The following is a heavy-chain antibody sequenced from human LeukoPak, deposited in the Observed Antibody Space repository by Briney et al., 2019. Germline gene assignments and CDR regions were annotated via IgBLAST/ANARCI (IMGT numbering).Heavy chain of an antibody. J-gene: IGHJ4*02. CDR3: ARGLEDSSGWYYFDY. Sequence: PGGSLRLSCAASGFTFSSYGMHWVRQAPGKGLEWVAVIWYDGSNKYYADSVKGRFTISRDNSKNTLYLQMNSLSAEDTAVYYCARGLEDSSGWYYFDYWGQGTLVTVSS. CDR2: IWYDGSNK. CDR1: GFTFSSYG. V-gene: IGHV3-33*01. D-gene: IGHD6-19*01.